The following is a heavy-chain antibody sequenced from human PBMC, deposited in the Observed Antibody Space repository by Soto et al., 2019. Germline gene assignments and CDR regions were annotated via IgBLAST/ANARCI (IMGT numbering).Heavy chain of an antibody. V-gene: IGHV3-23*01. J-gene: IGHJ4*02. D-gene: IGHD2-21*01. CDR3: AKDLFPTSGQRFFFES. Sequence: PGGSLRLSCAASGFTFSTYAMTWVRQAPGRGLEWVSTILHDETPFYTDSVKGQFTISRDNVRGTLYLQMNGLRVEDAALYFCAKDLFPTSGQRFFFESWGQGSLVTVSS. CDR1: GFTFSTYA. CDR2: ILHDETP.